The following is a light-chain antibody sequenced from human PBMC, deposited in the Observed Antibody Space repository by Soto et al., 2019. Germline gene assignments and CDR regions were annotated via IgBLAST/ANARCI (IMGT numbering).Light chain of an antibody. CDR1: QSISTY. CDR2: GAS. J-gene: IGKJ1*01. V-gene: IGKV1-39*01. Sequence: DIQMTQSPSSLSASVGDRVTITCRASQSISTYLNWYQQKPGKAPKLLIYGASSLQSGVPSRFTGSGSGTDFTLTISSLPPADFATYHCQQSYSTPWTFGQGTKVEIK. CDR3: QQSYSTPWT.